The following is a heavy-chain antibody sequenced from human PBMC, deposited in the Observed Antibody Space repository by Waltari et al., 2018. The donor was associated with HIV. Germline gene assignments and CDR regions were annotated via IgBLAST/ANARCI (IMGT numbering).Heavy chain of an antibody. CDR1: GGSITSSSDY. J-gene: IGHJ5*02. D-gene: IGHD3-3*01. V-gene: IGHV4-39*01. CDR2: RYYTGTT. CDR3: ARLPDTPGVTWGRWFDR. Sequence: QLQLQESGPGLVKPSETLSLTCNVSGGSITSSSDYWAWTRQPPGKDLEWIGRRYYTGTTHYHPSLERRVTISVDTSKNRFSLKLNSVTAADTAVYYCARLPDTPGVTWGRWFDRWGQGTLVTVSS.